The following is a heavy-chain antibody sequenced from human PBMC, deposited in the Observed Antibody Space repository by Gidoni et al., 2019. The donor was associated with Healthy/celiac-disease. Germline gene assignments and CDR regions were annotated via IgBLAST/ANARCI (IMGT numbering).Heavy chain of an antibody. CDR2: IYYSGST. V-gene: IGHV4-39*01. D-gene: IGHD2-2*01. CDR1: GGSIRSSSYY. CDR3: ARHRGSRVVVPAAMSGDNWFDP. Sequence: QLQLQESGPGLVKPSETLSLTCTVSGGSIRSSSYYWGWIRQPPGKGLEWIGSIYYSGSTYYNPSLKSRVTISVDTSKNQFSLKLSSVTAADTAVYYCARHRGSRVVVPAAMSGDNWFDPWGQGTLVTVSS. J-gene: IGHJ5*02.